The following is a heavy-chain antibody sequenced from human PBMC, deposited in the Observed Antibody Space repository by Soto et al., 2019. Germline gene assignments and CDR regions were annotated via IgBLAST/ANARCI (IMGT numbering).Heavy chain of an antibody. CDR2: IYYSGST. V-gene: IGHV4-39*01. CDR1: GGSISXXSXX. Sequence: SETXSLXXTVSGGSISXXSXXXGXXRQPXXXELXWIGSIYYSGSTYYNPSLKSRVTISVDTSKNQFSLKLSSVTAADTAVYYCARHSWDSSSWYPPYYYYYMDVWGKGTTVTVSS. J-gene: IGHJ6*03. CDR3: ARHSWDSSSWYPPYYYYYMDV. D-gene: IGHD6-13*01.